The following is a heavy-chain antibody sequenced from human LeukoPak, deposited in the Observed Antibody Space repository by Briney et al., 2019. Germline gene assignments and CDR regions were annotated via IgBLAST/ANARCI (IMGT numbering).Heavy chain of an antibody. V-gene: IGHV3-7*03. D-gene: IGHD3-3*01. CDR3: AKDFWESY. J-gene: IGHJ4*02. CDR1: GFTFSNYW. Sequence: GGSLRLSCAASGFTFSNYWMSWVRQAPGKGLEWVAIIKTDEGEKYYVDSVKGRFTISRDNSKNTLYLQMNSLRAEDTAVYYCAKDFWESYWGQGTLVTVSS. CDR2: IKTDEGEK.